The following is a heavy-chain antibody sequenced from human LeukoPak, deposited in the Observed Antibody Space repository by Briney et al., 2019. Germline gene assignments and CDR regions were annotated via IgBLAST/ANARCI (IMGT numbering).Heavy chain of an antibody. CDR1: GGSISSGGYS. J-gene: IGHJ4*02. D-gene: IGHD3-22*01. CDR2: IYHSGSA. V-gene: IGHV4-30-2*01. CDR3: ASSYYYDSSGYYYQLDY. Sequence: SETLSLTCAVSGGSISSGGYSWSWIRQPPGKGLEWIGYIYHSGSAYYNPSLKSRVTISVDRSKNQFSLKLSSVTAADTAVYYCASSYYYDSSGYYYQLDYWGQGTLVTVSS.